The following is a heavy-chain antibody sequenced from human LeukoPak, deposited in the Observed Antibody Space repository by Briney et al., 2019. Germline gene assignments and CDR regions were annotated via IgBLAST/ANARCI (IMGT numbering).Heavy chain of an antibody. Sequence: ASVKVSCKASGYTFTSYYMHLVRQAPGQGLEWMGIRNPSGGSTNYAQKFQGRVTMTRDTSTSTVYMELSSLRSEDTAVYYCARDYSNSPFDYWGQGTLVTVSS. J-gene: IGHJ4*02. CDR2: RNPSGGST. CDR1: GYTFTSYY. D-gene: IGHD4-4*01. CDR3: ARDYSNSPFDY. V-gene: IGHV1-46*01.